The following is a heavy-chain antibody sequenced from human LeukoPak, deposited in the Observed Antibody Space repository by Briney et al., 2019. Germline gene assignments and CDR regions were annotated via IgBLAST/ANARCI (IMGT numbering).Heavy chain of an antibody. V-gene: IGHV3-21*01. J-gene: IGHJ6*02. D-gene: IGHD2-15*01. CDR3: ARDKPYCSGGSCYSYYGMDV. CDR1: GFTFSSYS. CDR2: ISSSSSSI. Sequence: GGSLRLSCAASGFTFSSYSMNWVRQAPGKGLEWVSSISSSSSSIYYADSVKGRFTISRDNAKNSLYLQMNSLRAEDTAVYYCARDKPYCSGGSCYSYYGMDVWGQGTTVTVS.